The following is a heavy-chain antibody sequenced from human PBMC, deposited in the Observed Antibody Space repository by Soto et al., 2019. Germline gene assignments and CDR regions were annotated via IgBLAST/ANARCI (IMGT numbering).Heavy chain of an antibody. Sequence: PSETLSLTCTVSGGSISSYYWSWIRQPAGKGLEWIGYIYYSGSTNYNPSLKSRVTISVDTSKNQFSLKLSSVTAADTAVYYCARNKLRFLEWTHPYMDVWGKGTTVTAP. CDR2: IYYSGST. J-gene: IGHJ6*03. D-gene: IGHD3-3*01. CDR1: GGSISSYY. CDR3: ARNKLRFLEWTHPYMDV. V-gene: IGHV4-59*01.